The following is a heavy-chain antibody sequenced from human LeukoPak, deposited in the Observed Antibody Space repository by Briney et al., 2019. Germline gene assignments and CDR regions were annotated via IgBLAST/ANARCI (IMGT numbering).Heavy chain of an antibody. J-gene: IGHJ4*02. Sequence: ASVKVSCKASGGTFSSYAISWVRQAPGQGLEWMGGIIPIFGTANYAQKFQGRVTITADESTSTAYMELSSLRSEDTAVYYCASQIAARDFDYWGQGTLVTVSS. D-gene: IGHD6-6*01. CDR3: ASQIAARDFDY. V-gene: IGHV1-69*01. CDR2: IIPIFGTA. CDR1: GGTFSSYA.